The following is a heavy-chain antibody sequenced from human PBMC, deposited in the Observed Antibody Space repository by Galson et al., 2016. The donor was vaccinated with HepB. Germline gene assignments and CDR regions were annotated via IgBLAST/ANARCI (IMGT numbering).Heavy chain of an antibody. CDR3: ARGWLQLGD. CDR2: INHSGNT. D-gene: IGHD5-24*01. Sequence: SETLSLTCAVYGGSFSGLYWSWIRQPPGKGLEWIGEINHSGNTNYNPSLKSRLIISVDTSKNQFSLKLRSVTAADTAVYYCARGWLQLGDWGQGTLVTVSS. V-gene: IGHV4-34*01. J-gene: IGHJ4*02. CDR1: GGSFSGLY.